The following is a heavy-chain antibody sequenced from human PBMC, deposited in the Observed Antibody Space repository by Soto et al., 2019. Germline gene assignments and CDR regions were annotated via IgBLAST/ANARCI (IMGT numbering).Heavy chain of an antibody. CDR2: INHSGST. Sequence: QVQLQQWGAGLLKPSETLSLTCAVYGGSFSGYYWSWIRQPPGKGLEWIGEINHSGSTNYNPSLKSRVTISVNTHKKQFTLKLSSETAKDTAVYYWARGRGYCSSTSCKSLGYWGPGTLVTVSS. D-gene: IGHD2-2*03. V-gene: IGHV4-34*01. CDR3: ARGRGYCSSTSCKSLGY. CDR1: GGSFSGYY. J-gene: IGHJ4*02.